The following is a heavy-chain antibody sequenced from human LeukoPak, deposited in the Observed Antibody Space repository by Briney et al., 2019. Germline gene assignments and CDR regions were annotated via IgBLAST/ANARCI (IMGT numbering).Heavy chain of an antibody. D-gene: IGHD6-13*01. J-gene: IGHJ4*02. CDR3: ASGTGDSSSWFLLLDY. Sequence: GGSLRLSCAASGFTFSSYAMHWVRQAPGKGLEWVALISYDGSNKYYADSVKGRFTISRDNSKNTLFLQMNSLRAEDTAVYYCASGTGDSSSWFLLLDYWGQGTLVTVSS. CDR2: ISYDGSNK. V-gene: IGHV3-30-3*01. CDR1: GFTFSSYA.